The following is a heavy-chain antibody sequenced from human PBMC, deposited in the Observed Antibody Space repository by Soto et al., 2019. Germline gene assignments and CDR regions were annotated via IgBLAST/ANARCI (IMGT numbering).Heavy chain of an antibody. CDR2: TYYRSKWYN. V-gene: IGHV6-1*01. CDR1: GDSVSSNSAA. J-gene: IGHJ5*02. CDR3: ARAPQPLEPDGYNWFDP. Sequence: PSQTLSLTCAISGDSVSSNSAAWNWIRQSPSRGLEWLGRTYYRSKWYNDYAVSVKSRITINPDTSKNQFSLQLNSVTPEDTAVYYCARAPQPLEPDGYNWFDPWGQGTLVTVSS. D-gene: IGHD1-1*01.